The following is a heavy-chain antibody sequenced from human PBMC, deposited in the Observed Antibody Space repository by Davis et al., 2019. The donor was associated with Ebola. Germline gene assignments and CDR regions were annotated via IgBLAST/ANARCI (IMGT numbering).Heavy chain of an antibody. J-gene: IGHJ4*02. V-gene: IGHV1-18*04. CDR1: GYTFTNYG. CDR2: LNPHNGNT. CDR3: ARAQFPTTSDH. Sequence: AASVKVSCKASGYTFTNYGITGLRQAPGQGLEWMGWLNPHNGNTNYAQNVQGRVTMTTDTSTSTAYMEVGSLSSDDTAVYYCARAQFPTTSDHWGQGTLVTVSS. D-gene: IGHD1-1*01.